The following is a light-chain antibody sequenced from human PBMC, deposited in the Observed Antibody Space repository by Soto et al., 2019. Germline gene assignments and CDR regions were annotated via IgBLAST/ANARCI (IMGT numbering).Light chain of an antibody. CDR3: QTWGTGIHV. CDR1: SGHSSYA. CDR2: LNSDGSH. J-gene: IGLJ1*01. Sequence: QSVLTQSPSASACLGASVKLTCTLSSGHSSYAIAWHQQQPEKGPRYLMKLNSDGSHSKGDGIPDRFSGSSSGAERYLIISSLQSEDEADYYCQTWGTGIHVFGTGTKLTVL. V-gene: IGLV4-69*01.